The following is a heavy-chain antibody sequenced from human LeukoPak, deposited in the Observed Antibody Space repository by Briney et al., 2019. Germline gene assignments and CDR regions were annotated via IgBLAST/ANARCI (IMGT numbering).Heavy chain of an antibody. CDR2: INWSRGSI. CDR1: GFTFDDYA. Sequence: GGSLRLSCAASGFTFDDYAMHWVRQAPGKGLEWVSGINWSRGSIGYADSVKGRFTISRDNAKNSLYLQMNSLRAEVTALYYCAKAGYGSGSYYPGAFDYWGQETLVTVSS. V-gene: IGHV3-9*01. CDR3: AKAGYGSGSYYPGAFDY. D-gene: IGHD3-10*01. J-gene: IGHJ4*02.